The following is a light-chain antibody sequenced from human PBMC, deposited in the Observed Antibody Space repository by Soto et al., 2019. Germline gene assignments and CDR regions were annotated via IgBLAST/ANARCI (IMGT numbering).Light chain of an antibody. J-gene: IGKJ3*01. V-gene: IGKV1-39*01. CDR2: AAS. CDR3: QQSYSTPGPT. CDR1: QSLRSY. Sequence: DIQMNPSPSSLSASVGDRVTITCRASQSLRSYLNWYQQKPGKAPKHLIYAASSLQSGVPSRFSGSGAGTDFSLIISSLQPEDFATYYCQQSYSTPGPTFGPGTKVDIK.